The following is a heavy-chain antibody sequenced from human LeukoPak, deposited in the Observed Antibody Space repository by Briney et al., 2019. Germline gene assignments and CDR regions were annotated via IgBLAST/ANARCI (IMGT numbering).Heavy chain of an antibody. CDR1: GYTFTSYG. CDR3: ARATGYNWNYPTYNWFDP. CDR2: ISAYNGNT. Sequence: ASVKVSCKASGYTFTSYGISWVRQAPGQGLEWMGWISAYNGNTNYAQKLQGRVTMTTDTSTSTAYMELRSLRSDDTAVYYCARATGYNWNYPTYNWFDPWGQGTLVTVSS. J-gene: IGHJ5*02. V-gene: IGHV1-18*01. D-gene: IGHD1-7*01.